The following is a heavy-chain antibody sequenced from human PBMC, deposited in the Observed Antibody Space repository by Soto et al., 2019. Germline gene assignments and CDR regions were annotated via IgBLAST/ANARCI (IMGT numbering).Heavy chain of an antibody. J-gene: IGHJ4*02. V-gene: IGHV3-30*18. CDR3: AKDPEVVPATQSFYFDY. CDR1: GFTFSSYG. CDR2: ISYDGSNK. Sequence: GGSLRLSCAASGFTFSSYGMHWVRQAPGKGLEWVAVISYDGSNKYYADSVKGRFTISRDNSKNTLYLQMNSLRAEDTAVYYCAKDPEVVPATQSFYFDYWGQGTLVTVSS. D-gene: IGHD2-15*01.